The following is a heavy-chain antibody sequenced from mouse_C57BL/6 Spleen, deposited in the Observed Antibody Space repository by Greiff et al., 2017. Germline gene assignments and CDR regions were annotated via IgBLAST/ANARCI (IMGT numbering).Heavy chain of an antibody. V-gene: IGHV1-55*01. CDR3: ARSIYYGSSHWYFDV. CDR1: GYTFTSYW. Sequence: VQLQQPGAELVKPGASVKMSCKASGYTFTSYWITWVKQRPGQGLEWIGDIYPGSGSTNYNEKFKSKATLTVDTSSSTAYMQLSSLTSEDSAVYYCARSIYYGSSHWYFDVWGTGTTVTVSS. CDR2: IYPGSGST. J-gene: IGHJ1*03. D-gene: IGHD1-1*01.